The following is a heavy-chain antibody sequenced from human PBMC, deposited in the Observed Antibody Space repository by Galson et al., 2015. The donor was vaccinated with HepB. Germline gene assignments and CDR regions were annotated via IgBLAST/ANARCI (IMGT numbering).Heavy chain of an antibody. Sequence: SLRLSCAASGFTFSTYGMHWVRQAPGKGLEWVAVIWYDGSDKYYADSVKGRFTISRDNSKNTLYLQMNSLRADDTAVYYCARGTRVIRVFYFDYWGQGNLVTVSS. CDR2: IWYDGSDK. V-gene: IGHV3-33*01. CDR1: GFTFSTYG. CDR3: ARGTRVIRVFYFDY. D-gene: IGHD3-3*01. J-gene: IGHJ4*02.